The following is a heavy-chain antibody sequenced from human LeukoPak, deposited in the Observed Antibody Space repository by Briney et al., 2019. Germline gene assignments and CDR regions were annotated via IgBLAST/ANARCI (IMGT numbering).Heavy chain of an antibody. Sequence: ASVKVSCKASGGTFSSYAISWVRQAPGQGLEWMGGIIPIFGTANYAQKFQGRVTITADESTSTAYMELSSLRSEDTAVYYCARGPAGTSYYYYYGMDVWGRGTTVTVSS. CDR2: IIPIFGTA. J-gene: IGHJ6*02. CDR1: GGTFSSYA. V-gene: IGHV1-69*13. D-gene: IGHD1-7*01. CDR3: ARGPAGTSYYYYYGMDV.